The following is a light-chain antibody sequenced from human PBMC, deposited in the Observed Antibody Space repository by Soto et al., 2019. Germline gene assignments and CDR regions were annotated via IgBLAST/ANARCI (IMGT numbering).Light chain of an antibody. V-gene: IGKV3-20*01. Sequence: EIVLTQSPGTLSLSPGERATLSFSASQSVSSGYLAWYQQKPGQAPRLLIYGASSRATGIPDRFSGSGSGTDFTLTISRLEPEDFAFYYCQQYGSSPLTFGGGTKVDIK. CDR3: QQYGSSPLT. J-gene: IGKJ4*01. CDR2: GAS. CDR1: QSVSSGY.